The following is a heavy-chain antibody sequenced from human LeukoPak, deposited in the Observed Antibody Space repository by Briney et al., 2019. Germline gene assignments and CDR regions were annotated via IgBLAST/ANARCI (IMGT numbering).Heavy chain of an antibody. V-gene: IGHV1-69*04. CDR2: IIPIRGIA. J-gene: IGHJ6*02. D-gene: IGHD6-19*01. CDR1: GGTFSSYA. CDR3: ARSSVAAVYYGMDV. Sequence: ASVKVSCKASGGTFSSYAISWVRQAPGQGLEWMGRIIPIRGIANYAQKFQGRVTITADKSTSTAYMELSSLRSEDMAVYYCARSSVAAVYYGMDVWGQGTTVTVSS.